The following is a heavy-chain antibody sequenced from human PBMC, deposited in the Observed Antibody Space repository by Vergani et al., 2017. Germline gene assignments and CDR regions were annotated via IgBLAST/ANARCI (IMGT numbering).Heavy chain of an antibody. Sequence: QVQLVQSGAEVKKPGSSVKVSCKASGGTFSSYAISWVRQAPGQGLEWMGGIIPIFGIANYAQKFQGRVTITADKSTSTAYMELSILRSEDTAVYYCAGALTGNYGLAWFDPWGQGTLVTVSS. J-gene: IGHJ5*02. D-gene: IGHD1-7*01. CDR2: IIPIFGIA. CDR3: AGALTGNYGLAWFDP. CDR1: GGTFSSYA. V-gene: IGHV1-69*17.